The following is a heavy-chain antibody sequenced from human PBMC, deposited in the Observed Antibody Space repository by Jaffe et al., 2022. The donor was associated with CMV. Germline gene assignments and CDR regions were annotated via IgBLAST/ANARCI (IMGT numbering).Heavy chain of an antibody. Sequence: QLQLQESGPGLVKPSETLSLTCTVSGGSISSTSYYWGWIRQPPGKALEWIGSIYYSGSTYYNPSLKSRVSISVDTYKNQFSLKLGSVTAADTAVHYCARQPRMSSGWFPDHWGQGTLVTVSS. V-gene: IGHV4-39*01. D-gene: IGHD6-19*01. CDR2: IYYSGST. CDR3: ARQPRMSSGWFPDH. CDR1: GGSISSTSYY. J-gene: IGHJ4*02.